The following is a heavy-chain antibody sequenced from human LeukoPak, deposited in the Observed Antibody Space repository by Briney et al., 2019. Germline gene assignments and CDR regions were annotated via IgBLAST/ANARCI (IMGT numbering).Heavy chain of an antibody. CDR2: ISSSSSYI. D-gene: IGHD4-17*01. CDR1: GFTFSSYS. V-gene: IGHV3-21*01. CDR3: ARDQYGDYAFDI. J-gene: IGHJ3*02. Sequence: GGSLRLSCAASGFTFSSYSMNWVRQAPGKGLEWVSSISSSSSYIYYADSVKGRFTISRDNAKNSLYLQMNSLRAEDTAVYHCARDQYGDYAFDIWGQGTMVTVSS.